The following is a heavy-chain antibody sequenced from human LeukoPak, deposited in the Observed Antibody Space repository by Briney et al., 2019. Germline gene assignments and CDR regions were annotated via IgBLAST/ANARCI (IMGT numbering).Heavy chain of an antibody. V-gene: IGHV3-53*01. Sequence: GGSLRLSCAATGFTVITNDMTWVRQAPGKGLEWVSVLYSDGNTKYADSVQGRFTISRDNSKNTLYLEMNSLSPDDTAVYYCARGVEPLAANTLAYWGQGTLVTVSS. CDR3: ARGVEPLAANTLAY. D-gene: IGHD1-14*01. CDR2: LYSDGNT. CDR1: GFTVITND. J-gene: IGHJ4*02.